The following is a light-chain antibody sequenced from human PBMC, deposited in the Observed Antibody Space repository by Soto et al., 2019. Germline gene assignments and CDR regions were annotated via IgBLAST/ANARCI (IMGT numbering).Light chain of an antibody. J-gene: IGLJ2*01. CDR1: SSDVGGYNY. Sequence: QSALTQPPSASGSPGQSVTISCAGTSSDVGGYNYVSWYQQHPGKAPQLMIYEVTKRPSGVPARFSGSKSGNTASLTVSGLQADDEADYYCSSYAGNNKLVFGGGTKLTVL. CDR2: EVT. V-gene: IGLV2-8*01. CDR3: SSYAGNNKLV.